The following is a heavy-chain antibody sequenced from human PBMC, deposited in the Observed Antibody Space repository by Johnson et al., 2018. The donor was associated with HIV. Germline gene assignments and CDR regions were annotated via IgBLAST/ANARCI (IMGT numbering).Heavy chain of an antibody. CDR3: VRGGSYAGHNYDVFDI. D-gene: IGHD3-16*01. Sequence: QMQLVESGGGLVKPGRSLRLSCAASGFTFSDYYMSWIRQAPGKGLEWVSYISSSGSTIYYADSVKGRFTISRDNAKNSLYLQMNSLRVEDTAVYYCVRGGSYAGHNYDVFDIWGQGTVVTVSS. V-gene: IGHV3-11*04. CDR2: ISSSGSTI. CDR1: GFTFSDYY. J-gene: IGHJ3*02.